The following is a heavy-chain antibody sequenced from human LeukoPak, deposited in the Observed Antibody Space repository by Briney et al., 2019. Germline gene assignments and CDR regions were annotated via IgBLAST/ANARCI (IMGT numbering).Heavy chain of an antibody. D-gene: IGHD1-20*01. Sequence: ASVRVSCKASVYTFAGSYIHWVRQAPGQGLEWMGWINPKSGATNYAQQFQGRVTMTRDTSTSTAYTDLSRLRSDDTAVYYCARVQYNSDLQDPYYYFGMDVWGQGTTVTVSS. J-gene: IGHJ6*02. V-gene: IGHV1-2*02. CDR1: VYTFAGSY. CDR2: INPKSGAT. CDR3: ARVQYNSDLQDPYYYFGMDV.